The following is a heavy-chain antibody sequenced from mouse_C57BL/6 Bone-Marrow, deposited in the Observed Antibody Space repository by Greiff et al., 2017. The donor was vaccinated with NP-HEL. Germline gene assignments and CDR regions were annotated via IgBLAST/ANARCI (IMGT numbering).Heavy chain of an antibody. CDR2: ISSGGSYT. CDR1: GFTFSSYG. Sequence: EVQVVESGGDLVKPGGSLKLSCAASGFTFSSYGMSWVRQTPDKRLEWVATISSGGSYTYYPDSVKGRFTISRDNAKNTLYLQMSSLKSEDTAMYYCARQRIYYGDAMDYWGQGTSVTVSS. V-gene: IGHV5-6*01. CDR3: ARQRIYYGDAMDY. D-gene: IGHD2-1*01. J-gene: IGHJ4*01.